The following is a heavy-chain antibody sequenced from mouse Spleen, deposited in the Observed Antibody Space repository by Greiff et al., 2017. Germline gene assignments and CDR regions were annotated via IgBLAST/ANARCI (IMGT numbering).Heavy chain of an antibody. V-gene: IGHV3-6*01. J-gene: IGHJ2*01. Sequence: ESGPGLVKPSQSLSLTCSVTGYSITSGYYWNWIRQFPGNKLEWMGYISYDGSNNYNPSLKNRISITRDTSKNQFFLKLNSVTTEDTATYYCARITTGSEYYFDYWGQGTTLTVSS. CDR1: GYSITSGYY. CDR2: ISYDGSN. CDR3: ARITTGSEYYFDY. D-gene: IGHD1-1*01.